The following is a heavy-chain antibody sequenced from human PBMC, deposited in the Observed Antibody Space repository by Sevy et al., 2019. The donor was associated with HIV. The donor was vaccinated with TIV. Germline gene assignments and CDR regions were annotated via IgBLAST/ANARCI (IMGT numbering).Heavy chain of an antibody. CDR2: LSYDGREK. CDR1: GFTFSTYG. J-gene: IGHJ4*02. D-gene: IGHD2-15*01. V-gene: IGHV3-30*18. Sequence: GGSLRLSCAASGFTFSTYGMHWVRQAPGKGLEWVAVLSYDGREKYYGNSVKGQFTISRDNSKNTLYLQMNSLRDEDTAVYYCAKVGPHCSGGTCYHPLFDYCGQGTLVTVSS. CDR3: AKVGPHCSGGTCYHPLFDY.